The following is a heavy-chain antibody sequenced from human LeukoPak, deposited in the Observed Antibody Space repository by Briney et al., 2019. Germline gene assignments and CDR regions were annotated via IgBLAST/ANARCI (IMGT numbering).Heavy chain of an antibody. J-gene: IGHJ6*03. V-gene: IGHV6-1*01. CDR1: GDSVSSNSAA. CDR2: THFWSKWYT. CDR3: ARGSPYIVVVPAAITNTYYYYYMDV. D-gene: IGHD2-2*01. Sequence: SQTLSLTCGISGDSVSSNSAAWNWIRQSPSRGLEWLGRTHFWSKWYTGYAVSVKSRITINPDTSKNQFSLQLNSVTPEDTAVYYCARGSPYIVVVPAAITNTYYYYYMDVWGKGTTVTVSS.